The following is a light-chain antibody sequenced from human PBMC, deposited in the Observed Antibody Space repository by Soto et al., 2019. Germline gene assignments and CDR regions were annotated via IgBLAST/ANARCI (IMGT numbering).Light chain of an antibody. J-gene: IGLJ1*01. CDR1: GSDIGGYNY. CDR3: SSYRAGSTTHDV. V-gene: IGLV2-14*03. Sequence: QSALTQPASLSGSPGQSITISCTGTGSDIGGYNYVSWYQQHPGKAPKLIIHDVTNRPSGVSDRFFGSKSGNTASLTISGLQAEDEADYYCSSYRAGSTTHDVFGTGTKVTVL. CDR2: DVT.